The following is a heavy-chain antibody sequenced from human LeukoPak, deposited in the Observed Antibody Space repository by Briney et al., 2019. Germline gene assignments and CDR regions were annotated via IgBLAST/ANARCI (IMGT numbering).Heavy chain of an antibody. Sequence: PSETLSLTCTVSGGSISSYYWSWIRQPPGKGLEWSGDIYYSGSTNYNPSLKSRVTISVATSKNPFSLKLSSVTAAATAVYYCARDLGDMAFDIWGQGTMVTVSS. CDR2: IYYSGST. J-gene: IGHJ3*02. CDR1: GGSISSYY. V-gene: IGHV4-59*01. D-gene: IGHD3-9*01. CDR3: ARDLGDMAFDI.